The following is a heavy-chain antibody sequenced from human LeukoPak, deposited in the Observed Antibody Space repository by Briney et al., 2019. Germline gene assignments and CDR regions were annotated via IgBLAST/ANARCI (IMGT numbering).Heavy chain of an antibody. D-gene: IGHD6-13*01. CDR2: INHSGST. CDR3: ARGGYSRGFDP. J-gene: IGHJ5*02. Sequence: SETLSLTCAVYGGSFSGYYWSWIRQPPGKELEWIGEINHSGSTNYDPSVKSRVTISVDTSKNQFSLKLSSVTAADTAVYYCARGGYSRGFDPWGQGTLVTVSS. CDR1: GGSFSGYY. V-gene: IGHV4-34*01.